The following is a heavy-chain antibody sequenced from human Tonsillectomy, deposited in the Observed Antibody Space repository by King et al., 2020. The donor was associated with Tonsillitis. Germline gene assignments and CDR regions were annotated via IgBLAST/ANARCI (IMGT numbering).Heavy chain of an antibody. V-gene: IGHV3-21*01. CDR3: AREGGIAAAGRSFDY. D-gene: IGHD6-13*01. CDR1: GFTFCNYN. Sequence: VQLVESGGGLVKPGGSLRLSCAASGFTFCNYNMNWVRQAPGKGLEWVSSISSSSSYIYYADSVKGRFTISRDNAKNSLYLQMNSLRAEDTAVYYCAREGGIAAAGRSFDYWGQGTLVTVSS. CDR2: ISSSSSYI. J-gene: IGHJ4*02.